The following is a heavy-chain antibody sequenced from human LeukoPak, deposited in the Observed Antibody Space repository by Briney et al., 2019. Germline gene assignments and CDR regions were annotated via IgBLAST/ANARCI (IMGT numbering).Heavy chain of an antibody. J-gene: IGHJ4*02. CDR2: ITHTGNT. Sequence: PPETLSLTCAVYGGSGNYYWSWVRQPPGKGLEWIGEITHTGNTHYNPSLKSRVSISLDTSKNQFFLKLSSVAAADTAVYYCAPIYGDYSDFDSWGQGTLVTVSS. V-gene: IGHV4-34*01. CDR1: GGSGNYY. D-gene: IGHD4-17*01. CDR3: APIYGDYSDFDS.